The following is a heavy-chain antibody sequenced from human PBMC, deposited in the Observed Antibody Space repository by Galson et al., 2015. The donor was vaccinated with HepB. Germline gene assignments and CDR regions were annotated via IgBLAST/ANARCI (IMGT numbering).Heavy chain of an antibody. CDR2: ISWDGGST. D-gene: IGHD3-10*01. V-gene: IGHV3-43D*03. CDR1: GFTFDDYA. CDR3: ARSGSGSYFYVLDY. Sequence: SLRLSCAASGFTFDDYAMHWVRQAPGKGLEWVSLISWDGGSTYYADSVKGRFTISRDNSKNSLYLQMNSLRAEDTALYYCARSGSGSYFYVLDYWGQGTLVTVSS. J-gene: IGHJ4*02.